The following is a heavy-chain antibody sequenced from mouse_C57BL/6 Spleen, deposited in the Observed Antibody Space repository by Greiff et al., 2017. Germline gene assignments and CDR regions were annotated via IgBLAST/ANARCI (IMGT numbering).Heavy chain of an antibody. CDR3: AKTYDGYYLAGFAY. CDR1: GFSLTSYG. CDR2: IWGDGST. V-gene: IGHV2-3*01. Sequence: VQGVESGPGLVAPSQSLSITCTVSGFSLTSYGVSWVRQPPGKGLEWLGVIWGDGSTNYHSALISRLSISKDNSKGQIVLKLNSLQTDDTATYYSAKTYDGYYLAGFAYWGQGTLVTVSA. D-gene: IGHD2-3*01. J-gene: IGHJ3*01.